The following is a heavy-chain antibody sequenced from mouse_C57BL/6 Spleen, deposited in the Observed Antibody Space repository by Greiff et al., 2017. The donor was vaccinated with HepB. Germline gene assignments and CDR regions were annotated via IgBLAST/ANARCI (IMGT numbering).Heavy chain of an antibody. Sequence: VKLMESGAELVKPGASVKLSCKASGYTFTSYWMHWVKQRPGQGLEWIGMIHPNSGSTNYNEKFKSKATLTVDKSSSTAYMQLSSLTSEDSAVYYCARELITTVVAGAMDYWGQGTSVTVSS. CDR2: IHPNSGST. V-gene: IGHV1-64*01. J-gene: IGHJ4*01. D-gene: IGHD1-1*01. CDR3: ARELITTVVAGAMDY. CDR1: GYTFTSYW.